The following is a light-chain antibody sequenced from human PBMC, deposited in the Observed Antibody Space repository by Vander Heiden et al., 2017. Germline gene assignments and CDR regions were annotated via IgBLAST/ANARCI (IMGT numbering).Light chain of an antibody. Sequence: YDLTQAPSVSVSPGQTARISCSGEKLGDKFVSWYQQKAGQSLMLVMYEDDKKPSGIPERFSGSNSGNTATLTISGTQAMDEADFYCQAWDNSLVFFGGGTKLTVL. V-gene: IGLV3-1*01. J-gene: IGLJ2*01. CDR2: EDD. CDR1: KLGDKF. CDR3: QAWDNSLVF.